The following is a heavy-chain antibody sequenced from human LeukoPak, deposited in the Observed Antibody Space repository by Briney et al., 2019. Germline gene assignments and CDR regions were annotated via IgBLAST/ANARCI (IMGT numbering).Heavy chain of an antibody. Sequence: GGSLRLSCAASGFTFSSYWMSWVRQAPGKGLEWVANIKQDGSEKYYVDSVKGRFTISRDNAKNSLYLQMNSLRAEDTAVYYCARALSDYGSGKSMDVWGKGTTVTVS. D-gene: IGHD3-10*01. CDR3: ARALSDYGSGKSMDV. CDR1: GFTFSSYW. V-gene: IGHV3-7*01. J-gene: IGHJ6*03. CDR2: IKQDGSEK.